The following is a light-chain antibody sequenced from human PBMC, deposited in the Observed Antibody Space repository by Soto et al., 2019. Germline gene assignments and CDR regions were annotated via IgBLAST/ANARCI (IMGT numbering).Light chain of an antibody. J-gene: IGKJ3*01. CDR1: QSVTTY. CDR3: QQRSNWPPIIT. V-gene: IGKV3-11*01. CDR2: DAS. Sequence: EIVLTQSPATLSLFPGDRATLSCRASQSVTTYLAWYQQKPGQAPSLLIYDASNRATGITASFSASGSGTDFTLTISSLEPEDFAVYYCQQRSNWPPIITFGPGTKVDIK.